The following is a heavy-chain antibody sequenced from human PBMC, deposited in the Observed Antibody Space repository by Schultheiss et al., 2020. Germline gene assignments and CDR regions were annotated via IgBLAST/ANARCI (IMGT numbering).Heavy chain of an antibody. CDR2: ISYDGSNK. Sequence: GGSLRLSCAASGFTFSSYGMHWVRQAPGKGLEWVAVISYDGSNKYYADSVKGRFTISRDNSKNTLYLQMNSLRAEDTAVYYCAKEMRYYDSSGYYFRDAFDIWGQGKMVTVAS. J-gene: IGHJ3*02. CDR1: GFTFSSYG. D-gene: IGHD3-22*01. CDR3: AKEMRYYDSSGYYFRDAFDI. V-gene: IGHV3-30*18.